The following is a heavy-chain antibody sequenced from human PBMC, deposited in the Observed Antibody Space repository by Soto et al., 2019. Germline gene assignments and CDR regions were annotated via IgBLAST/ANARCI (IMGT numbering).Heavy chain of an antibody. Sequence: SVKVSCKASGGTFSSYAISWVRQAPGQGLEWMGGIIPIFGTANYAQKFQGRVTITADESTSTAYMELSSLRSEDTAVYYCASPPSPYYYDSSGYYMPAYWGQGTLVTVSS. D-gene: IGHD3-22*01. CDR2: IIPIFGTA. CDR1: GGTFSSYA. J-gene: IGHJ4*02. CDR3: ASPPSPYYYDSSGYYMPAY. V-gene: IGHV1-69*13.